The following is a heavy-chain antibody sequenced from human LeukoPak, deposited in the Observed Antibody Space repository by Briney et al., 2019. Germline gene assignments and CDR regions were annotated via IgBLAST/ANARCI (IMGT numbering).Heavy chain of an antibody. J-gene: IGHJ4*02. V-gene: IGHV4-39*01. CDR2: IYYSGST. Sequence: SETLSLTCTVSGGSISSYYWGWIRQPPGKGLEWIGSIYYSGSTYYNPSLKSRVTISVDTSKNQFSLKLSSVTAADTAVYYCARPHSSSWYFDYWGQGTLVTVSS. CDR3: ARPHSSSWYFDY. D-gene: IGHD6-13*01. CDR1: GGSISSYY.